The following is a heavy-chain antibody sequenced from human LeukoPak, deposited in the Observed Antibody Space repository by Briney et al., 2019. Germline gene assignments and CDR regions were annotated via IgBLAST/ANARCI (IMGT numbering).Heavy chain of an antibody. D-gene: IGHD3-22*01. CDR2: INHSGST. Sequence: QASETLSLTCIVSGGSISTNTYYWGWIRLPPGKGLEWIGEINHSGSTNYNPSLKSRVTISVDTSKNQFSLKLSSVTAADTAVYYCARVGYSSGYLFDYWGQGTLVTVSS. CDR1: GGSISTNTYY. V-gene: IGHV4-39*07. J-gene: IGHJ4*02. CDR3: ARVGYSSGYLFDY.